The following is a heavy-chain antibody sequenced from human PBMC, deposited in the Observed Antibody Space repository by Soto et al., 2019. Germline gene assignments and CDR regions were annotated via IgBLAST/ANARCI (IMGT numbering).Heavy chain of an antibody. CDR2: IIPIFGTA. Sequence: QVQLVQSGAEVKKPGSSVKVSCEASGGTFSSYAISWVRQAPGQGLEWMGGIIPIFGTANYAQKFQGRVTITADESTSTAYMELSSLRSEDTAVYFCARHVPTAGYYYGMDVWGQGTTVTVSS. CDR3: ARHVPTAGYYYGMDV. J-gene: IGHJ6*02. CDR1: GGTFSSYA. D-gene: IGHD2-2*01. V-gene: IGHV1-69*12.